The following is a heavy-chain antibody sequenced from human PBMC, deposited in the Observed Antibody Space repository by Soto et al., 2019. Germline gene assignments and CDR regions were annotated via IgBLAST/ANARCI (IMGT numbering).Heavy chain of an antibody. Sequence: GASVKVSCKASGYTFTSYDINWVRQATGQGLEWMGWMNPNSGNTGYAQKFQGRVTMTRNTSISTAYMELSSLRSEDTAVYYCAIGELRLLWFGESAGYFDYWGQGTLVTVSS. CDR3: AIGELRLLWFGESAGYFDY. CDR1: GYTFTSYD. D-gene: IGHD3-10*01. V-gene: IGHV1-8*01. J-gene: IGHJ4*02. CDR2: MNPNSGNT.